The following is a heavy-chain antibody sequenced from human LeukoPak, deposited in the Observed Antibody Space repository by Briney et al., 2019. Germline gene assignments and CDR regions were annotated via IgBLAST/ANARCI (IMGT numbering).Heavy chain of an antibody. CDR2: IRYDGSNK. D-gene: IGHD4/OR15-4a*01. V-gene: IGHV3-30*02. Sequence: GGSLRLSCAASGFTFSSYGMHWVRQAPGKGLEWVAVIRYDGSNKYYADSVKGRFTISRDNSKNTLYLQMNSLRAEDTAVYYCAKLANVYYYYYMDVWGKGTTVTISS. J-gene: IGHJ6*03. CDR3: AKLANVYYYYYMDV. CDR1: GFTFSSYG.